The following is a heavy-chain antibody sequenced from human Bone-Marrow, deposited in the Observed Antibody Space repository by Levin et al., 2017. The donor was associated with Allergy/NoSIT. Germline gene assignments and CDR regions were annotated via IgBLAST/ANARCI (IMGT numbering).Heavy chain of an antibody. J-gene: IGHJ3*02. Sequence: ASETLSLTCTVSGGSISRYYWSWIRRPPGKGLEWIGYSYYSGSSKYNPSLKSRVTISIDTSKNQFSLKLRSVTAADTAIYYCASGYDTSGFGAFDIWGQGTKVTVSS. CDR2: SYYSGSS. D-gene: IGHD3-22*01. CDR3: ASGYDTSGFGAFDI. CDR1: GGSISRYY. V-gene: IGHV4-59*01.